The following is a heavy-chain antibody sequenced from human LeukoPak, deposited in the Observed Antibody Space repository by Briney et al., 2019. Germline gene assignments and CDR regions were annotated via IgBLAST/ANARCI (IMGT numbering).Heavy chain of an antibody. V-gene: IGHV4-31*03. CDR2: IYYSGST. Sequence: SETLSLTCTVSGGSISSGGYYWSWIRQHPGKGLEWIGYIYYSGSTYYNPSLKSRVTISVDTSKNQFSLKLGSVTAADTAVYYCARGYNWNRDWYFDLWGRGILVTVSS. CDR3: ARGYNWNRDWYFDL. D-gene: IGHD1-20*01. J-gene: IGHJ2*01. CDR1: GGSISSGGYY.